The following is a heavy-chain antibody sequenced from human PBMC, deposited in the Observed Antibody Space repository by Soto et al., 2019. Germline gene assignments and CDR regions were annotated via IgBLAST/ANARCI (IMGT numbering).Heavy chain of an antibody. J-gene: IGHJ4*02. V-gene: IGHV4-59*01. Sequence: SETLSLTCTVSGGSISSYYWSWIRQPPGKGLEWIGYIYYSGSTNYNPSLKSRVTISVDTSKNQFSLKLSSVTAADTAVYYCARDQGHGYNFDYWGQGTLVTVSS. CDR3: ARDQGHGYNFDY. CDR2: IYYSGST. CDR1: GGSISSYY. D-gene: IGHD5-12*01.